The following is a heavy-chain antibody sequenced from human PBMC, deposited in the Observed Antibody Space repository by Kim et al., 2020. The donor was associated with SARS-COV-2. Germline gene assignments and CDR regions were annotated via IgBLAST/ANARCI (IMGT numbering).Heavy chain of an antibody. CDR2: INGDGSRT. Sequence: VGSLRLSCAASGFTFRSNWMHWVRQAPGKGLVWVSGINGDGSRTTYADSVKGRFTISRDNAKNTLYLQMSSLGDKDTAVYYCARSYDYWGQGTLVAVSS. J-gene: IGHJ4*02. CDR1: GFTFRSNW. V-gene: IGHV3-74*01. CDR3: ARSYDY.